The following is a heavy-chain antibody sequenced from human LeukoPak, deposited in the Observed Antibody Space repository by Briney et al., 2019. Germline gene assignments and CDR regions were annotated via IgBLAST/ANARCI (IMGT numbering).Heavy chain of an antibody. V-gene: IGHV4-59*01. CDR2: IYYSGST. J-gene: IGHJ3*02. Sequence: SETLSLTCTVSGGSISSYYWSWIRQPPGKGLEWIGYIYYSGSTNYNPSLKSRVTISVDTSKNQFSLKLSSVTAADTAVYYCARAGLYYDFWSGYYHDAFDIWGQETMVTVSS. CDR3: ARAGLYYDFWSGYYHDAFDI. CDR1: GGSISSYY. D-gene: IGHD3-3*01.